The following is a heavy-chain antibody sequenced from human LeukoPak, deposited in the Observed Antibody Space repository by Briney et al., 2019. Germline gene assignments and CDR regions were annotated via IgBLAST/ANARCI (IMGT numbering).Heavy chain of an antibody. V-gene: IGHV3-21*01. CDR2: ISDSSSYI. CDR1: GFTFSSYS. D-gene: IGHD2-2*01. J-gene: IGHJ4*02. Sequence: PGGSLRLSCAASGFTFSSYSMNWVRQAPGKGLEWVSSISDSSSYIYYADSMKGRFTISRDIAKNSLNLQMNSLRAEDTAVYYCARGGLYCSSTTCYAATFDYWGQGALVTVSS. CDR3: ARGGLYCSSTTCYAATFDY.